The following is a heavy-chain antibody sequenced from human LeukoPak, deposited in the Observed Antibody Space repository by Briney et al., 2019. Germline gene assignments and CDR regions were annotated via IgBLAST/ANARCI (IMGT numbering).Heavy chain of an antibody. CDR1: GFTFSSYG. Sequence: GGSLRLSCAASGFTFSSYGMHWVRQAPGKGLEWVAIISYDGSFKNYVDSVKGRFTISRDDSKNTLYLQMNSLRAEDTAVYYCAKKCSGSQYHFDYWGQGTLVTVSS. CDR3: AKKCSGSQYHFDY. CDR2: ISYDGSFK. D-gene: IGHD1-26*01. J-gene: IGHJ4*02. V-gene: IGHV3-30*18.